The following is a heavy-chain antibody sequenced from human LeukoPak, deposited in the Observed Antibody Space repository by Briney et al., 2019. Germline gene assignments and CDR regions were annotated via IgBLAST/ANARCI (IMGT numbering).Heavy chain of an antibody. V-gene: IGHV4-39*02. Sequence: PSETLSLPCTVSGSSINSSTYYWGWIRQPPGKGLEWIGNIYYRGTTYYNPSLKSRVAVSVDTSKNHFSLKLNSVTAADTPVYYCARGIVVSATLFNYHYYGIDLWGQGTTVTVSS. CDR3: ARGIVVSATLFNYHYYGIDL. J-gene: IGHJ6*02. D-gene: IGHD3-22*01. CDR1: GSSINSSTYY. CDR2: IYYRGTT.